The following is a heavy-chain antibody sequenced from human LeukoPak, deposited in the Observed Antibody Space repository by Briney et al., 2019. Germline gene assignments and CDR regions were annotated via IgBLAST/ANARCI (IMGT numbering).Heavy chain of an antibody. CDR3: ARAQAYSYGVFTVSLHFDS. CDR1: GGSFSDYY. CDR2: INHSGST. J-gene: IGHJ4*02. Sequence: SETLSLTCAVYGGSFSDYYWSWIRQPPEKGLEWIGQINHSGSTNYNPSLKSRVTLSVDTSKNQFSLKLISVTAADTAMYYFARAQAYSYGVFTVSLHFDSWGQGSLVTVSS. V-gene: IGHV4-34*01. D-gene: IGHD5-18*01.